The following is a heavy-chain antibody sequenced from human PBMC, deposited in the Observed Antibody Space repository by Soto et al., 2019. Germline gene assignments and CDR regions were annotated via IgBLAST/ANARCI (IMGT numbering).Heavy chain of an antibody. V-gene: IGHV4-4*07. CDR1: GDFISNFY. D-gene: IGHD1-1*01. Sequence: QVQLQESGPGLVKPSETLSLTCTVSGDFISNFYWSWIRQPAGKGLQSLGRISASGRSNYNPNHQSRVAMSLDKSKNQFSLRLTFLSAADTAVYFCARGTGRYFDLWGRGTLVTVFS. J-gene: IGHJ2*01. CDR3: ARGTGRYFDL. CDR2: ISASGRS.